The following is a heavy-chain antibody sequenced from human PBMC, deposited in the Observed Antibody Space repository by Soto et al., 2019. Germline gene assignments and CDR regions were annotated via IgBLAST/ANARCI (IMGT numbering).Heavy chain of an antibody. CDR1: GGSISSSSYY. Sequence: QLQLQESGPGLVTPSETLSLTCTVSGGSISSSSYYWGWIRQPPGKGLEWIGSIYYSGSTYYNPSLKSRVTISVDTSKNQFSLKLSSVTAADTAVYYCARHGILITGPPEDWGQGTLVTVSS. CDR3: ARHGILITGPPED. V-gene: IGHV4-39*01. J-gene: IGHJ4*02. D-gene: IGHD1-20*01. CDR2: IYYSGST.